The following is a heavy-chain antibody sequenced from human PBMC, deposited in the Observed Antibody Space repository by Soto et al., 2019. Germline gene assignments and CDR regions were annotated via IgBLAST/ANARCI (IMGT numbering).Heavy chain of an antibody. J-gene: IGHJ6*02. D-gene: IGHD6-13*01. CDR2: IYYSGST. CDR1: VDSISIGGYY. CDR3: ARGEQQLVLYGMDV. Sequence: TLSPTCTVSVDSISIGGYYRSWIRQHPGKGLEGIGYIYYSGSTYYNPSLKSRVTISVDTSKNQFSRKLSSVTAADTAVYYCARGEQQLVLYGMDVWGQGTTVS. V-gene: IGHV4-31*03.